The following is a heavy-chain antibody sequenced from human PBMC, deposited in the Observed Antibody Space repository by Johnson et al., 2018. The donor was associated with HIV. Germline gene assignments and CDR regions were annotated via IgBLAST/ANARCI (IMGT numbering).Heavy chain of an antibody. Sequence: QVLLVESGGGVVQPGRSLRLSCAASGFTFSSYAMHWVRQAPGKGLEWVAVISYDGSNKYYADSVKGRCTIARDNSKNTLYLQMGSLRAEDMAVYYCARGKITMIVGTSYAFDIWGQGTMVTVSS. V-gene: IGHV3-30*14. CDR3: ARGKITMIVGTSYAFDI. CDR1: GFTFSSYA. J-gene: IGHJ3*02. CDR2: ISYDGSNK. D-gene: IGHD3-22*01.